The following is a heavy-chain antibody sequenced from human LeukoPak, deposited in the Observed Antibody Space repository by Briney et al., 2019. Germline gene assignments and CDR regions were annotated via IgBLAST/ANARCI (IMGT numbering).Heavy chain of an antibody. J-gene: IGHJ4*02. V-gene: IGHV4-4*07. Sequence: KPSETLSLTCTVSGGSISSYYWSWIRQPAGKGLEWIGRIYTGGSTNYNPSLKSRVTMSVDTSKNQFSLKLSSVTAADTAVYYCARAPDSSGWLPPYFDYWGQGTLVTVSS. CDR1: GGSISSYY. D-gene: IGHD6-19*01. CDR3: ARAPDSSGWLPPYFDY. CDR2: IYTGGST.